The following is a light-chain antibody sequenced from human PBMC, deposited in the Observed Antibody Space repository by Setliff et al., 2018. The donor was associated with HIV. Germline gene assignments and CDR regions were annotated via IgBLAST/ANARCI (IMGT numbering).Light chain of an antibody. Sequence: QSALTQPASVSGSPGQSITISCTGPSSDIGTPNFVSWYQQHPGKAPKLIIYGVTNRPSGVSNRFSGSKSGNTASLTISGLQAEDEADYYCSSYTSSTPLYVFGIGTRSPS. CDR3: SSYTSSTPLYV. CDR2: GVT. J-gene: IGLJ1*01. V-gene: IGLV2-14*03. CDR1: SSDIGTPNF.